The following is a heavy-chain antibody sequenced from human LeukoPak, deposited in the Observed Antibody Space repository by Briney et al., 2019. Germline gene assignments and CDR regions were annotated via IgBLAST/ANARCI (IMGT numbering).Heavy chain of an antibody. V-gene: IGHV5-51*01. Sequence: GESLKISCKGSGYSFTSSWIGWVRQMPGKGLEWMGLIYPGDSDTRYSPSFQGQVTISADKSTSTASLQWSSLKASDTAMYYCARRGSNWYFDYWGQGTLVTVSS. CDR2: IYPGDSDT. J-gene: IGHJ4*02. D-gene: IGHD6-13*01. CDR1: GYSFTSSW. CDR3: ARRGSNWYFDY.